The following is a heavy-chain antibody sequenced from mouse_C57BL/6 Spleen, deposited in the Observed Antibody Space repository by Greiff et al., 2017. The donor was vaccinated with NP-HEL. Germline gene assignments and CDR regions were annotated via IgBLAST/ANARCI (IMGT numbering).Heavy chain of an antibody. CDR3: ARSGLLRPY. CDR1: GYAFSSSW. J-gene: IGHJ2*01. CDR2: IYPGDGDT. D-gene: IGHD1-2*01. Sequence: QVQLQQSGPELVKPGASVKISCKASGYAFSSSWMNWVKQRPGKGLEWIGRIYPGDGDTNYNGKFKGKATLTADKSSSTASMQLSSLTSKDSSVYFCARSGLLRPYWGQGTTLTVSS. V-gene: IGHV1-82*01.